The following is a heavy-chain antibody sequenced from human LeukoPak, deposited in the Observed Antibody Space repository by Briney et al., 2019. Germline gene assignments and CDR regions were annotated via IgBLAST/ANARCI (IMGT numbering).Heavy chain of an antibody. CDR2: NYYSGST. CDR1: GCFIRSYY. D-gene: IGHD3-22*01. J-gene: IGHJ3*02. V-gene: IGHV4-59*01. CDR3: ARYVYYYDSSGYSWAFDI. Sequence: SETLSLTCLGYGCFIRSYYWSWIRQPAGKGLDWIGCNYYSGSTNYNPSLKSRVTISVDTSKNQFSLKLSSVTAADTAVYYRARYVYYYDSSGYSWAFDIWGQGTMVTVSS.